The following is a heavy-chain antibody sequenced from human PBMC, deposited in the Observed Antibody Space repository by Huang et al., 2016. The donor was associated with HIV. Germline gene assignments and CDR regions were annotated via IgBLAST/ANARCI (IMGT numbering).Heavy chain of an antibody. Sequence: QLLLQESGPGLVKPSEALALTCAVSGGSIRSSDYHWGWIRQPPGKGLEWIGRIYYKGSTNYRPSLKSRVTIAVDTSKNLFFLDLTSMTAADTAVYYCARHREGPVAYYSGWGSHLNYMDVWGRGRTVVVSS. CDR2: IYYKGST. J-gene: IGHJ6*03. D-gene: IGHD3-10*01. CDR3: ARHREGPVAYYSGWGSHLNYMDV. V-gene: IGHV4-39*01. CDR1: GGSIRSSDYH.